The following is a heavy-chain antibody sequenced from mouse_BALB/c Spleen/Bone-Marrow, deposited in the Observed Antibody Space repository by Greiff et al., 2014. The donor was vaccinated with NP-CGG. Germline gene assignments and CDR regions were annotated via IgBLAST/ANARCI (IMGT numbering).Heavy chain of an antibody. Sequence: SGAELVKPGASVKLSCTASGFNIKDTYMHWVKQRPEQGLEWIGRIDPANGNTKYDPKFQGKASITADTSSNTAYLQLSSLTSEDTAVYYCASYVYGYYFDYWGQGTTLIVSS. V-gene: IGHV14-3*02. J-gene: IGHJ2*01. CDR2: IDPANGNT. D-gene: IGHD2-2*01. CDR1: GFNIKDTY. CDR3: ASYVYGYYFDY.